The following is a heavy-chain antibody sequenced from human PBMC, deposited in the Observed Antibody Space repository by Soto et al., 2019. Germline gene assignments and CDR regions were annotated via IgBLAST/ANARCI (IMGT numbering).Heavy chain of an antibody. CDR1: VFRFGDYA. CDR3: TRTIAVDDKASDY. CDR2: IRSKAHGGTT. Sequence: PGGSLRLSCTAFVFRFGDYAMSCFRHSPGKGLEWVGFIRSKAHGGTTEYAASVKGRFTISRDDSKSIAYLQVNSLKIEDTAVYYCTRTIAVDDKASDYWGQGTLVTVSS. J-gene: IGHJ4*02. V-gene: IGHV3-49*03. D-gene: IGHD6-19*01.